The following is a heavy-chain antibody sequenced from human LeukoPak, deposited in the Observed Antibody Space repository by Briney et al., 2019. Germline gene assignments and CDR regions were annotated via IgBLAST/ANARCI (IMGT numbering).Heavy chain of an antibody. CDR2: ISPTGSTT. CDR3: ARGPSSNWSGLDF. J-gene: IGHJ4*02. D-gene: IGHD6-13*01. Sequence: GGSLRLSCAASGFSFSGHWMHWARRLPGKGLVWVSRISPTGSTTSYADSVKGRFTVSRDNAKNTLYLQVNNLRAEDTAVYYCARGPSSNWSGLDFWGQGTLLTVSS. CDR1: GFSFSGHW. V-gene: IGHV3-74*01.